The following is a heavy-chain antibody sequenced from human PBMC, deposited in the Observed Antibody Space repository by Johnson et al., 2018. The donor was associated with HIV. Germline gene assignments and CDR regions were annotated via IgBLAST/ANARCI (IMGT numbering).Heavy chain of an antibody. CDR1: GFTFSSYA. V-gene: IGHV3-30-3*01. CDR2: ISYDGSNK. Sequence: QVQLVESGGGVVQPGRSLRLSCAASGFTFSSYAMHWVRQAPGKGLEWVAVISYDGSNKYYADSVKGRFTISRDNAKNSLYLQMNSLRAEDTAVYYCASPVDAFDIWGQGTMVTVS. CDR3: ASPVDAFDI. J-gene: IGHJ3*02. D-gene: IGHD4-17*01.